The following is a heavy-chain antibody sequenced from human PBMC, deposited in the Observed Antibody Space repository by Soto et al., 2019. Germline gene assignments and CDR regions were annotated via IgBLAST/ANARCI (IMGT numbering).Heavy chain of an antibody. V-gene: IGHV4-59*08. Sequence: SETMSLTCTVSGGSISSYYWRWIRQPPGKGLEWIGYIYYSGSTNYNPSLKSRVTISVDTSKNQFSLKLSSVTAADTAVYYCARLDYYDSSGYYSDDAFDIWGQGTMVTVSS. J-gene: IGHJ3*02. CDR2: IYYSGST. CDR1: GGSISSYY. D-gene: IGHD3-22*01. CDR3: ARLDYYDSSGYYSDDAFDI.